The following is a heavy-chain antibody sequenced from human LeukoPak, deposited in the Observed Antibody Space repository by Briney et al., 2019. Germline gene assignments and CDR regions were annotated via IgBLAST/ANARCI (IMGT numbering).Heavy chain of an antibody. J-gene: IGHJ4*02. D-gene: IGHD1-26*01. CDR1: GFTFSSYE. CDR3: ARDRHVGATDY. CDR2: ISSSGSTI. Sequence: PGGSLRLSCAASGFTFSSYEMNWVRQAPGKGLEWVSYISSSGSTIYYADSVKGRFTISRDNAKNSLYLQMNSLGAEDTAVYYCARDRHVGATDYWGQGTLVTVSS. V-gene: IGHV3-48*03.